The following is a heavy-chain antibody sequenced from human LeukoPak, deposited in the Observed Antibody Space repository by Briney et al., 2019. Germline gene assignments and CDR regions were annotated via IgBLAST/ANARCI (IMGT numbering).Heavy chain of an antibody. CDR1: GLTFSNYA. D-gene: IGHD3-9*01. CDR3: ARGKYDIWTGYSLGRFDY. J-gene: IGHJ4*02. CDR2: INGRGGST. V-gene: IGHV3-23*01. Sequence: GGSLRLSCAASGLTFSNYAMSWVRQAPGKGLEWVSSINGRGGSTYYADSVKGRFTISRDNSKNTLYLQMNSLRAEDTAVYYCARGKYDIWTGYSLGRFDYWGQGTLVTVSS.